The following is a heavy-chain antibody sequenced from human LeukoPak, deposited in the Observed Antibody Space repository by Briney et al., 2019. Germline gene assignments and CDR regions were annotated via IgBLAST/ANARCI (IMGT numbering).Heavy chain of an antibody. CDR1: GFTFSSYS. D-gene: IGHD3-10*01. Sequence: GGSLRLXCAASGFTFSSYSMNWVRQAPGKGLEWVSSISSSSSYIYYADSVEGRFTISRDNAKNSLYLQMNSLRAEDTAVYYCARDLEITYYYGSGSLSFGYWGQGTLVTVSS. V-gene: IGHV3-21*01. CDR2: ISSSSSYI. J-gene: IGHJ4*02. CDR3: ARDLEITYYYGSGSLSFGY.